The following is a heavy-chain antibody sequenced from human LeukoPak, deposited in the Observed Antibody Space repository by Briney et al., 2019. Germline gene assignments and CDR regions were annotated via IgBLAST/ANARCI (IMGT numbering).Heavy chain of an antibody. CDR1: GASVSTTAYF. CDR2: IYASGNT. CDR3: ARDREVRGVIGWFDP. Sequence: SETLSLTCSVSGASVSTTAYFWNWIRQPAGKGLEWIGRIYASGNTHYNPSLKSRVTMSLDTSKNQFSLSMNSVTAADSAVYFCARDREVRGVIGWFDPWGQGTLVTVSS. J-gene: IGHJ5*02. D-gene: IGHD3-10*01. V-gene: IGHV4-61*02.